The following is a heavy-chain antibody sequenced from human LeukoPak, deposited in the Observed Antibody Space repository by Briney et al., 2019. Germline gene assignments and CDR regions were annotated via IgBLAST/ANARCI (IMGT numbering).Heavy chain of an antibody. Sequence: GGSLRLSCAASGFTFSSYGMHWVRQAPGKGLEWVSSISHGSSYIYYADSVKGRFTISRDNAENSLYLQMNSLRAEDTAVYYCARGPKYIASTGPHYFDYWGQGTLVTVSS. D-gene: IGHD1-1*01. V-gene: IGHV3-21*01. CDR2: ISHGSSYI. CDR1: GFTFSSYG. J-gene: IGHJ4*02. CDR3: ARGPKYIASTGPHYFDY.